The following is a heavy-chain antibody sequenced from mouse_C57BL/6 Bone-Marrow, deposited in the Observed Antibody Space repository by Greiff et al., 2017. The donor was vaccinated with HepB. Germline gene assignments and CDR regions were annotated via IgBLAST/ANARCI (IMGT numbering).Heavy chain of an antibody. CDR2: IYPGSGST. CDR1: GYTFTSYW. V-gene: IGHV1-55*01. CDR3: ASGSMDGYDVVFDY. Sequence: VKLQQPGAELVKPGASVKMSCKASGYTFTSYWITWVKQRPGQGLEWIGDIYPGSGSTNYNEKFKSKATLTVDTSSSTAYMQLSSLTSEDSAVYYCASGSMDGYDVVFDYWGQGTTLTVSS. D-gene: IGHD2-2*01. J-gene: IGHJ2*01.